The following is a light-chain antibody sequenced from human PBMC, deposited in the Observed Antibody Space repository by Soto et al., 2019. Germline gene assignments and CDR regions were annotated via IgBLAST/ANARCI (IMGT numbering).Light chain of an antibody. Sequence: IRVTQSPSSLSASVGDRVTITCRASQSISRWLAWYQQKPGKAPKVLIWDASSLQRGVPSRFSGSGSGTEFTLTISSLQPDDFATYFCQQYNDYSTWTFGQGTKVDIK. CDR2: DAS. V-gene: IGKV1-5*01. CDR3: QQYNDYSTWT. J-gene: IGKJ1*01. CDR1: QSISRW.